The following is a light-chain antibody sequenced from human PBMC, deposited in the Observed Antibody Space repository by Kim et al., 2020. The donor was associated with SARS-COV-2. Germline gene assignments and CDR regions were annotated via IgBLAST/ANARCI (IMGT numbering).Light chain of an antibody. CDR1: SNNVGNQG. J-gene: IGLJ3*02. CDR3: SAWDSSLSAWV. CDR2: RNN. V-gene: IGLV10-54*01. Sequence: QAGLTQPPSVSKGLRQTATLTCTGNSNNVGNQGAAWLQQHQGHPPKLLSYRNNNRPSGISERLSASRSGNTASLTITGLQPEDEADYYCSAWDSSLSAWVCGGGSQLTI.